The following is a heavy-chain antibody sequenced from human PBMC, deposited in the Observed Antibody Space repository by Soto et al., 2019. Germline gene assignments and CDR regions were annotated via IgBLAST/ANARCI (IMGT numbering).Heavy chain of an antibody. CDR1: GFTFSSYW. V-gene: IGHV3-74*01. Sequence: SGGSLRLSCAASGFTFSSYWMHWVRQAPGKGLVWVSRINSDGSSTSYADSVKGRFTISRDNAKNTLYLQMNSLRAEDTAVYYCARGYSYGQYYFDYWGQGTLVTVSS. CDR3: ARGYSYGQYYFDY. D-gene: IGHD5-18*01. J-gene: IGHJ4*02. CDR2: INSDGSST.